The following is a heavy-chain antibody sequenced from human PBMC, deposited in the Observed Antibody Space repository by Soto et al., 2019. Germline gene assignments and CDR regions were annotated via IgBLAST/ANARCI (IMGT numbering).Heavy chain of an antibody. D-gene: IGHD4-17*01. CDR1: GYTFTSYY. CDR2: INPSGGST. Sequence: ASVKVSCKASGYTFTSYYMHWVRQAPGQGLEWMGIINPSGGSTSYAQKFQGRVTMTRDTSTSTVYMELSSLRSEDTAVYYCARDPSVSYGDYLFDYWGQGTLVTVSS. CDR3: ARDPSVSYGDYLFDY. V-gene: IGHV1-46*01. J-gene: IGHJ4*02.